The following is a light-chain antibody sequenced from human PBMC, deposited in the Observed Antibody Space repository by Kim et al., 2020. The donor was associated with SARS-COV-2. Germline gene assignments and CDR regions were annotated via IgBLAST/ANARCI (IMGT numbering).Light chain of an antibody. CDR3: QQYGDSPYT. V-gene: IGKV3-20*01. Sequence: IVFTQSPGTLSLSPGERATLSCRASQSITRNYVAWYQQKPGQAPRLLIFGPSTRATGIPDRFSGSGSGTDLTLTISRLEAEDFAVYYCQQYGDSPYTFGPGTKVDIK. J-gene: IGKJ3*01. CDR2: GPS. CDR1: QSITRNY.